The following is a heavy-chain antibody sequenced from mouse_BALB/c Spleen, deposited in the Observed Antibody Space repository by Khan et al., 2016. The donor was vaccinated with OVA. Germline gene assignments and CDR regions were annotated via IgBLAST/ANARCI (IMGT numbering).Heavy chain of an antibody. Sequence: QVQLKESGPGLVAPSQSLSITCTISGFSLTDYGVHWVRQPPRKGLEWRVLMWGDGTTSYNSALKSRLTISKDNSKSQVFLKMNSLQTDDTAMYFCARQPYYHYNVMDYWGQGSSVTVSS. J-gene: IGHJ4*01. CDR2: MWGDGTT. CDR1: GFSLTDYG. V-gene: IGHV2-6-1*01. CDR3: ARQPYYHYNVMDY. D-gene: IGHD2-10*01.